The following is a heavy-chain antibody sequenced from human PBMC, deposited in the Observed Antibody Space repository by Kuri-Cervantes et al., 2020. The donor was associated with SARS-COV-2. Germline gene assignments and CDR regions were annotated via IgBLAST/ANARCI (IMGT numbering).Heavy chain of an antibody. CDR1: GGSISSYY. D-gene: IGHD3-9*01. CDR3: ARVSYDILTGYYLSPTFDF. CDR2: IYTSGST. J-gene: IGHJ4*01. V-gene: IGHV4-4*07. Sequence: SETLSLTCTVSGGSISSYYWSWIRQPAGKGLEWIGRIYTSGSTYYNPSLKSRVTISVDTSKNQFSLKLSSVTAADTAVYYCARVSYDILTGYYLSPTFDFWGQGTLVTVSS.